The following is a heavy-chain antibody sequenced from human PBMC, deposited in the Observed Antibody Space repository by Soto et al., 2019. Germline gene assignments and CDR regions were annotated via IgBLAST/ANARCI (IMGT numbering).Heavy chain of an antibody. D-gene: IGHD2-2*02. Sequence: EVQLVESGGGVRRPGGSLRLSCAASGFTFDDYGMSWVRQAPGKGLEWVAGINWNGGTTGYVESVKGRFTISRDNARNSMYLQMNSLRADDTALYYSARTYTLTTKDALDMWGQCTLVTVSS. J-gene: IGHJ3*02. CDR1: GFTFDDYG. CDR2: INWNGGTT. V-gene: IGHV3-20*04. CDR3: ARTYTLTTKDALDM.